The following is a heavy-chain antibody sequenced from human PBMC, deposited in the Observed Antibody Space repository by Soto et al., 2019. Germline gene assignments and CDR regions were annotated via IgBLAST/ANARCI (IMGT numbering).Heavy chain of an antibody. D-gene: IGHD3-10*01. CDR3: ARAVYGSGSFWGN. J-gene: IGHJ4*02. CDR1: GYTFTNYG. V-gene: IGHV1-18*04. CDR2: INAYNGNT. Sequence: QVQLVQSGTEVKKPGASARVSCKASGYTFTNYGISWVRQAPGEGPEWMGWINAYNGNTNYAQNFQGRVTMTTDTSTSTAYMELRSLRSVDTAVYYCARAVYGSGSFWGNWGQGTLVTVSS.